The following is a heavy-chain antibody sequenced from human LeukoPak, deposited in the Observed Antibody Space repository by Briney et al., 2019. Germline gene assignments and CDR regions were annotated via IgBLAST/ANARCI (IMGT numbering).Heavy chain of an antibody. J-gene: IGHJ4*02. V-gene: IGHV3-74*01. Sequence: GGSLRLSCAASGFTFSKYWMLWVRHAPGEGLESVSRINTDGTVTTYADSVKGRFTVSRDNADNTMFLQMNSVRDEDTAVYYCATKQWLAPPPDSWGQGTPVTVSS. CDR1: GFTFSKYW. CDR2: INTDGTVT. CDR3: ATKQWLAPPPDS. D-gene: IGHD6-19*01.